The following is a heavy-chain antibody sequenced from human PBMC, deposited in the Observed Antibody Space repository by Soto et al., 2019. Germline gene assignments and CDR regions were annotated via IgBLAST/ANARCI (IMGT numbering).Heavy chain of an antibody. Sequence: SVTLSLTCTIISISIISIRCHWESNRQPPGKGLEWIASIKYSGTTFYNPSLKSRVTLSVDTSKNQFALKLSSVTAAETAVYYCARHGITGSYYDAFDIWGQGTMVT. J-gene: IGHJ3*02. CDR3: ARHGITGSYYDAFDI. D-gene: IGHD1-26*01. CDR2: IKYSGTT. V-gene: IGHV4-39*01. CDR1: SISIISIRCH.